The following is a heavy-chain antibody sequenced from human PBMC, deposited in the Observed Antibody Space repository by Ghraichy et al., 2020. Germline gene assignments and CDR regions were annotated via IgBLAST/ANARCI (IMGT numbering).Heavy chain of an antibody. D-gene: IGHD1-1*01. CDR1: GGTFSSYA. V-gene: IGHV1-69*13. CDR3: ARAGSWNDFDY. CDR2: INPIFGTS. J-gene: IGHJ4*02. Sequence: SMKVSCKASGGTFSSYAINWVRQAPGQGLEWMGEINPIFGTSNYAQKFQGRVTITADGSTSTAYMELSSLRSEDTAMYYCARAGSWNDFDYWGQGTLVTVSS.